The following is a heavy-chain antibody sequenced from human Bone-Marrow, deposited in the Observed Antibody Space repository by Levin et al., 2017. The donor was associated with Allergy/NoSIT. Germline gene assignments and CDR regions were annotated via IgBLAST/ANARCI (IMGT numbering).Heavy chain of an antibody. V-gene: IGHV3-23*01. Sequence: GGSLRLSCAASGFTFSTYDMSWVRQAPGKGLEWVSAISSSGGSTYYADSVRGRFTISRDNSKNTLYLQMNSLRAEDTALYYCAKDPIETTRQFEYWGQGTLVTVSS. CDR3: AKDPIETTRQFEY. CDR2: ISSSGGST. J-gene: IGHJ4*02. CDR1: GFTFSTYD. D-gene: IGHD1-7*01.